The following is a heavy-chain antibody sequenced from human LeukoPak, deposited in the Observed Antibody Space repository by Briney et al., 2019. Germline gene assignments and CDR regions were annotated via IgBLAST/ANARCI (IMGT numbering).Heavy chain of an antibody. CDR3: TGEVVVPAAIMGGYYYYGMDV. J-gene: IGHJ6*02. Sequence: SVNVSCKASGGTFSSYAISWVRQAPGQGLEWMGGIIPIFGTANYAQKFQGRVTITADESTSTAYMELSSLRSEDTAVYYCTGEVVVPAAIMGGYYYYGMDVWGQGTTVTVSS. CDR1: GGTFSSYA. CDR2: IIPIFGTA. D-gene: IGHD2-2*02. V-gene: IGHV1-69*13.